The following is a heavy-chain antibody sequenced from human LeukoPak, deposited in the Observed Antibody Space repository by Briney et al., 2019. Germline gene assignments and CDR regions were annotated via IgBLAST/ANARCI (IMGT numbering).Heavy chain of an antibody. V-gene: IGHV1-69*13. CDR2: ITPMFGTA. J-gene: IGHJ4*02. CDR3: TRDAAIYDSSGYYYLW. D-gene: IGHD3-22*01. CDR1: GGTFSRYA. Sequence: GASVKVSCKAFGGTFSRYAISWVRQAPGQGLKRMGGITPMFGTANYAQKFQGRVTITADESTSTAYMELSSLRYEDTAVYYCTRDAAIYDSSGYYYLWWGQGTLVTVSS.